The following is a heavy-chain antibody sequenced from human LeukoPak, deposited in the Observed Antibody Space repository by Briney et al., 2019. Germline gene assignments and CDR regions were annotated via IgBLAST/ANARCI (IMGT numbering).Heavy chain of an antibody. CDR2: ISDDGSNK. Sequence: PGGSLRLSCAASGFTFSSYAMHWVRQAPGKGLEWVTLISDDGSNKYYADSVKGRFTISRDNSKNTLYLQMNRLRPEDTAVYYCARDTHYGSPNYFDYWGQGTLVTVSS. CDR1: GFTFSSYA. V-gene: IGHV3-30-3*01. CDR3: ARDTHYGSPNYFDY. D-gene: IGHD4-17*01. J-gene: IGHJ4*02.